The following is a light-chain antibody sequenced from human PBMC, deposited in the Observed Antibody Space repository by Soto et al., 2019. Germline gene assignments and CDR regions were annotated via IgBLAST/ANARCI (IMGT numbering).Light chain of an antibody. CDR1: QDISNY. V-gene: IGKV1-33*01. J-gene: IGKJ4*01. Sequence: DIRMTQSPSSLSASVGDRVTITCQASQDISNYLNWYQQKPGKAPKLLIYDASNLETGVPSRFSGSGSGTDVTFTISSLQPEDIATYYCQQYDNLPLTFGGGTKVEIK. CDR2: DAS. CDR3: QQYDNLPLT.